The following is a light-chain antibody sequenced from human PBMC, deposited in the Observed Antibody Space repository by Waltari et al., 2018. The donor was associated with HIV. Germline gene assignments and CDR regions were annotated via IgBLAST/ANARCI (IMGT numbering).Light chain of an antibody. CDR1: SSNIGSNY. Sequence: QSVLTQPPSASGTPGQRVTISCSGSSSNIGSNYIYWYKQPPGTAPKLPTYRNNRRPSGVPDLFSGSKSGTPASLAIFGLRSEDEADYSCAAWDDSLSGWVFGGGTKLTVL. V-gene: IGLV1-47*01. J-gene: IGLJ3*02. CDR2: RNN. CDR3: AAWDDSLSGWV.